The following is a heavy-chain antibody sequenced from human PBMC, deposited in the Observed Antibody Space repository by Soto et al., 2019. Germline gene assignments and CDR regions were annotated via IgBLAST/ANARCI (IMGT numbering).Heavy chain of an antibody. D-gene: IGHD2-2*01. J-gene: IGHJ3*02. V-gene: IGHV1-3*01. CDR3: ARDYQPLGDDAFDI. CDR2: INAGNGNT. CDR1: GYTFTSYA. Sequence: ASVKVSCKASGYTFTSYAMHWVRQAPGQRLEWMGWINAGNGNTKNSQKIQGRVTITRDTSASTVYMELSSLISEDTAVYFCARDYQPLGDDAFDIWGQGTMVTVSS.